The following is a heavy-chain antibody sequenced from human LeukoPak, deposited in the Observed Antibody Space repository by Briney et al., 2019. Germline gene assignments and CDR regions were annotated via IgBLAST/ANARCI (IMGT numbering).Heavy chain of an antibody. CDR3: ARVRLGDFWSGNSYYYYMDV. CDR2: IYYSGST. J-gene: IGHJ6*03. V-gene: IGHV4-59*01. D-gene: IGHD3-3*01. CDR1: GGSISSYY. Sequence: PSETLSLTCTVSGGSISSYYWSWIRQPPGKGLEWIGYIYYSGSTNYNPSLKSRVTISVDTSKNQFSLNLSSVTAADTAVYYCARVRLGDFWSGNSYYYYMDVWGKGTTVTVSS.